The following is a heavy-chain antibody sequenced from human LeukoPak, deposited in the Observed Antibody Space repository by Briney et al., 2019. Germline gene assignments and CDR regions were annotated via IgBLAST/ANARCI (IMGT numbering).Heavy chain of an antibody. CDR1: GFTFSNAW. V-gene: IGHV3-15*01. J-gene: IGHJ4*02. CDR3: TRDLLGYCSSTSCYGDPFDY. D-gene: IGHD2-2*01. CDR2: IKSKTDGGTT. Sequence: NPGGSLRLSCAASGFTFSNAWMSWVRQAPGKGLEWVGHIKSKTDGGTTDYAAPVKGRFTISRDDSKNTLYLQMNSLKTEDTAVYYCTRDLLGYCSSTSCYGDPFDYWGQGTLVTVSS.